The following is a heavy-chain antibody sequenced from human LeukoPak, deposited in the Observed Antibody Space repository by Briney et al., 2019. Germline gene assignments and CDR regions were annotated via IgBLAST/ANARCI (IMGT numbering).Heavy chain of an antibody. CDR1: GGFISSSSYY. J-gene: IGHJ4*02. CDR3: AREGGVAATLADY. CDR2: IYYSGST. V-gene: IGHV4-39*07. Sequence: SETLSLTCTVSGGFISSSSYYWGWIRQPPGKGLEWIGSIYYSGSTYYNPSLKSRVTISVDTSKNQFSLKLSSVTAADTAVYYCAREGGVAATLADYWGQGTLVTVSS. D-gene: IGHD2-15*01.